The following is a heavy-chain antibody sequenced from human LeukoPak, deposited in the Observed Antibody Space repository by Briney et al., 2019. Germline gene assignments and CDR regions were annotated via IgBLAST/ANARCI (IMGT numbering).Heavy chain of an antibody. V-gene: IGHV3-30*02. CDR3: AKAGLEMSRWYYYYMDV. CDR2: IRYDGSNK. J-gene: IGHJ6*03. D-gene: IGHD5/OR15-5a*01. Sequence: GGSLRLSCAASGFTFSSYGMHWVRQAPGKGLEWVAFIRYDGSNKYYVDSVKGRFTISRDNSKNTLYLQMNSLRAEDTAVYYCAKAGLEMSRWYYYYMDVWGKGTTVTVSS. CDR1: GFTFSSYG.